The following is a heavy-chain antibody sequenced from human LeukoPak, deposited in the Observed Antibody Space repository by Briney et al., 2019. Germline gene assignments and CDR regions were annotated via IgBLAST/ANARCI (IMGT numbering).Heavy chain of an antibody. Sequence: GGSLRLSCAASGFTFSSYSMNWVRQAPGKGLEWVSSISSSSSYIYYADSVKGRFTISGDNAKNSLYLQMNSLRAEDTAVYYCARDQSLLVGARYYFDYWGQGTLVTVSS. J-gene: IGHJ4*02. CDR3: ARDQSLLVGARYYFDY. CDR1: GFTFSSYS. CDR2: ISSSSSYI. V-gene: IGHV3-21*01. D-gene: IGHD1-26*01.